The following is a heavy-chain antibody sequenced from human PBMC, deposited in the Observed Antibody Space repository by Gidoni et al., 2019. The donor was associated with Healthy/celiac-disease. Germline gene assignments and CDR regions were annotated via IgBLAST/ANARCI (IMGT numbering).Heavy chain of an antibody. D-gene: IGHD1-26*01. CDR1: GFTFSSYA. CDR2: ISYDGSNK. Sequence: QVQLVESGGGVVQPGRSLRLSCAASGFTFSSYAMHWVPPAPGKGLEWVAVISYDGSNKYYADSVKGRFTISRDNSKNTLYLQMNSLRAEDTAVYYCARDRGSYELLQHWGQGTLVTVSS. CDR3: ARDRGSYELLQH. J-gene: IGHJ1*01. V-gene: IGHV3-30-3*01.